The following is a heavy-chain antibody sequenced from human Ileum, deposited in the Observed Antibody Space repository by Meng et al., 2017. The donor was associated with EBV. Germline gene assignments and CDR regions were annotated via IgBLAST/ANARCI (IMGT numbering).Heavy chain of an antibody. CDR1: GYTFTDYY. D-gene: IGHD6-19*01. J-gene: IGHJ4*02. Sequence: QVQLVQSGAEVKKPGAPVKVPCKASGYTFTDYYMHWVRQAPGQGLEWMGRVNPNSGGTHYAQKFQGRVTMTRDTSITTAYMELSRLRSDDTAVYYCARSMGSGGWYVDYWGQGTLVTVSS. CDR2: VNPNSGGT. CDR3: ARSMGSGGWYVDY. V-gene: IGHV1-2*06.